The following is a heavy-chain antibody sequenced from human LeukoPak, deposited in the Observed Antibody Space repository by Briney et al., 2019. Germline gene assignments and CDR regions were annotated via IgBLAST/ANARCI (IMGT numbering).Heavy chain of an antibody. Sequence: PSETLSLTCTVSGGSITKYYWSWIRQPAGKGLEWIWRIYTTGSTNYNPSLKSRVTMSVDTSKNQFSLKLSSVTAADTAVYYCARGCSSTSCWLRMDVWGQGTTVTVSS. CDR3: ARGCSSTSCWLRMDV. D-gene: IGHD2-2*01. CDR1: GGSITKYY. J-gene: IGHJ6*02. V-gene: IGHV4-4*07. CDR2: IYTTGST.